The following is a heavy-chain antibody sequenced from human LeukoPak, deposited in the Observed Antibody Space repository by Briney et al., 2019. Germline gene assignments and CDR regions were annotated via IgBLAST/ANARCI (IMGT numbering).Heavy chain of an antibody. V-gene: IGHV3-30*18. J-gene: IGHJ4*02. Sequence: GRSLRLSCAASGFTFSDYAIHWVRQAPGKGLEWVALISYDGSNEYYGDSVKGRFTISRDNSKNTLYLQMNSLRAEDTATYYCAKAGGHCSGGTCYANFGGQGTLVTVSA. CDR3: AKAGGHCSGGTCYANF. CDR1: GFTFSDYA. D-gene: IGHD2-15*01. CDR2: ISYDGSNE.